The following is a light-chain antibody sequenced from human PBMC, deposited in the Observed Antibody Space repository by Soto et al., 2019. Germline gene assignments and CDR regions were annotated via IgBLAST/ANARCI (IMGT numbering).Light chain of an antibody. J-gene: IGLJ1*01. CDR2: DVS. V-gene: IGLV2-18*02. CDR1: SSDVGSNNR. Sequence: QSALTQPPSVSGSPGQSVAISCTGTSSDVGSNNRVSWYQQPPGSAPKLIIYDVSNRPSGIPDRFSGSRSANTASLTISGRQTEDEADYYCSSYTTSNTYVFGTGTKVTVL. CDR3: SSYTTSNTYV.